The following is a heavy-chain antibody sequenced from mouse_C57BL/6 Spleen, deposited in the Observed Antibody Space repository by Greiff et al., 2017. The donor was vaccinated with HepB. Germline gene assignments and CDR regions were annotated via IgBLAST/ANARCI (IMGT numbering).Heavy chain of an antibody. Sequence: EVQLVESGEGLVKPGGSLKLSCAASGFTFSSYAMSWVRQTPEKRLEWVAYISSGGDYIYYADTVKGRFTISRDNARNTLYLQMSSLKPEDTAMYYCTRYYDYDEPYAMDYWGQGTSVTVSS. CDR2: ISSGGDYI. D-gene: IGHD2-4*01. CDR3: TRYYDYDEPYAMDY. J-gene: IGHJ4*01. V-gene: IGHV5-9-1*02. CDR1: GFTFSSYA.